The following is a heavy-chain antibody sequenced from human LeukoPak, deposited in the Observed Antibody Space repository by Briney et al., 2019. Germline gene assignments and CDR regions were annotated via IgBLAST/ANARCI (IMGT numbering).Heavy chain of an antibody. CDR1: GFTVSSNY. D-gene: IGHD5-24*01. J-gene: IGHJ3*02. Sequence: GGSLRLSCAASGFTVSSNYMSCVREAPGKGREWGSDIYSGGSTYYADSVKGRFTISRDNSKNTLYLQMNSLRAEDTAVYYCARGAGVESPSWAFDIWGQGTMVTVSS. CDR2: IYSGGST. V-gene: IGHV3-53*01. CDR3: ARGAGVESPSWAFDI.